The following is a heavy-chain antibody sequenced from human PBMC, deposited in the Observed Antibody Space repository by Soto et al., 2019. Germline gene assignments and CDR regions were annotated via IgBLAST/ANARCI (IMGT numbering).Heavy chain of an antibody. CDR3: APLEEGSAAAVGLFDF. Sequence: GESLKISCKGSGYSFTSYWIGWVRQMPGKGLEWMGIIYPGDSDTRYSPSFQGQVTISADKSISTAYLQWSSLKASDTAMYYCAPLEEGSAAAVGLFDFWGKGTRVTVSS. V-gene: IGHV5-51*01. D-gene: IGHD6-13*01. CDR1: GYSFTSYW. J-gene: IGHJ3*01. CDR2: IYPGDSDT.